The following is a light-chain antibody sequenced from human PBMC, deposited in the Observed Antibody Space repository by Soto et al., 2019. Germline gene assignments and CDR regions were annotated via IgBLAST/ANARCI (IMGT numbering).Light chain of an antibody. CDR1: QSVTTN. CDR3: QQYDRWPVT. V-gene: IGKV3-15*01. J-gene: IGKJ4*01. CDR2: GAS. Sequence: EVVMTQSPATLSVSPGERVTFSCRASQSVTTNLAWYQHKPGQSPRLLISGASTGASGIPPRFSGSGSGTECTLTIDRLRSPDFAVEYCQQYDRWPVTFGGRTKVEIK.